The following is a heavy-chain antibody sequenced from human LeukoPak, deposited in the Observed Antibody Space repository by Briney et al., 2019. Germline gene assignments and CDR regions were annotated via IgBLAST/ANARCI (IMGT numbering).Heavy chain of an antibody. V-gene: IGHV3-21*01. Sequence: GGSLRLSCAASGFTFSSSAMNWVRQAPGKGLEWVSSISSSSSYIYYADSVKGRFTISRDNAKNSLYLQMNSLRAEDTAVYYCAREVAVAGSFDYWGQGTLVTVSS. CDR2: ISSSSSYI. J-gene: IGHJ4*02. CDR1: GFTFSSSA. D-gene: IGHD6-19*01. CDR3: AREVAVAGSFDY.